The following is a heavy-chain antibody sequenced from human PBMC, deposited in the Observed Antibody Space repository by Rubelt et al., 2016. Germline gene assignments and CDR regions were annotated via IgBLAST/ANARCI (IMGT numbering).Heavy chain of an antibody. J-gene: IGHJ6*02. V-gene: IGHV3-21*01. CDR2: ISSSSSYI. D-gene: IGHD4-17*01. CDR3: ARRATVSYHGLDV. Sequence: EVQLVESGGGLVKPGGSLRLSCAASGFTFSSYTMNWVRQAPGKGLEWVSSISSSSSYIYYADSVKGRFTISRDNARNTLYLQMNSLRPEDTAIYYCARRATVSYHGLDVWGQGTTVTVSS. CDR1: GFTFSSYT.